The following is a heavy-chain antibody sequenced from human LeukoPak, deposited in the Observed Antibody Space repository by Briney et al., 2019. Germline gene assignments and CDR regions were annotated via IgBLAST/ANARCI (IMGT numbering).Heavy chain of an antibody. J-gene: IGHJ4*02. D-gene: IGHD3-22*01. Sequence: GGSLRLSCAASGFTFSSYSMNWVRQAPGKGLEWVSYISSSSSTIYYADSVKGRFTISRDNAKNSLYLQMNRLRAEDTAVYYCAREPPYDSSGYYGDYWGQGTLVTVSS. CDR2: ISSSSSTI. CDR1: GFTFSSYS. V-gene: IGHV3-48*01. CDR3: AREPPYDSSGYYGDY.